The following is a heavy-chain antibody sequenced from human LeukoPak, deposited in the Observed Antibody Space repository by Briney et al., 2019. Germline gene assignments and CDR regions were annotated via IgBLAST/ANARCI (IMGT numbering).Heavy chain of an antibody. V-gene: IGHV4-59*12. Sequence: SETLSLTCTVSGGSISSFYWSWIRQPPGKGLEWIGYIYYTGSTNYNPSLKSRLTISVDTSKNQFSLKLSSVTAADTAVYYCARERVPGGILDYWGQGTLVTVSS. CDR3: ARERVPGGILDY. CDR2: IYYTGST. D-gene: IGHD2-2*01. CDR1: GGSISSFY. J-gene: IGHJ4*02.